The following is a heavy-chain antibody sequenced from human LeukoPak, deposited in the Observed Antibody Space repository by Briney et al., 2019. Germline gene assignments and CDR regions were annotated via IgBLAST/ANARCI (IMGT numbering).Heavy chain of an antibody. Sequence: SETLSLTCTVSGGSISSYYWSWIRQPPGKGLEWIGEINHSGSTNYNPSLKSRVTISVDTSKNQFSLKLSSVTAADTAVYYCARGAAAPPPFMNWFDPWGQGTLVTVSS. V-gene: IGHV4-34*01. D-gene: IGHD6-13*01. CDR1: GGSISSYY. J-gene: IGHJ5*02. CDR2: INHSGST. CDR3: ARGAAAPPPFMNWFDP.